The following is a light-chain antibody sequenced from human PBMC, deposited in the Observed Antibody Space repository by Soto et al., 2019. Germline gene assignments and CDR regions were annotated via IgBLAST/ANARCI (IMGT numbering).Light chain of an antibody. CDR2: GAS. CDR1: QSVRSSF. J-gene: IGKJ4*01. V-gene: IGKV3-20*01. Sequence: EIVLTQSPGTLSLSPVERATLSCRASQSVRSSFLAWYQQKPGQAPRLLIYGASSRATGIPDRFSGSGSGTDFTLTISRLEPEDVAVYYCQQYGSSPLTFGGGTKVEIK. CDR3: QQYGSSPLT.